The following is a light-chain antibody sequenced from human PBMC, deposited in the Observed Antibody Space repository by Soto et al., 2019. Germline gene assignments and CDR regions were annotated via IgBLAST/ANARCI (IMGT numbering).Light chain of an antibody. CDR3: QQYGSSGT. CDR1: QSVSIK. J-gene: IGKJ1*01. CDR2: DTS. V-gene: IGKV3-20*01. Sequence: EIVLTQSPGTLSLSPGETSTLSCRASQSVSIKLAWYQQKPGQAPRLLIYDTSTRATDIPVRFSGSGSGTDFTLTISRLEPEDFAVYYCQQYGSSGTFGQGTKVDI.